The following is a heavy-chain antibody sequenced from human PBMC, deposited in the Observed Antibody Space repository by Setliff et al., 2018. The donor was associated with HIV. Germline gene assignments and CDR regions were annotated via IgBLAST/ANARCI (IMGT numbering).Heavy chain of an antibody. CDR3: ARGRGSSSSWPIDY. Sequence: SETLSLTCAVYGESFSDYYWSWIRQPPGKGLEWVGYIYTTGSTYHSPSLESRVTISIDTSKNQFSLKLSSVTAADTAVYFCARGRGSSSSWPIDYWGQGTLVTVSS. CDR2: IYTTGST. V-gene: IGHV4-34*09. CDR1: GESFSDYY. D-gene: IGHD6-13*01. J-gene: IGHJ4*02.